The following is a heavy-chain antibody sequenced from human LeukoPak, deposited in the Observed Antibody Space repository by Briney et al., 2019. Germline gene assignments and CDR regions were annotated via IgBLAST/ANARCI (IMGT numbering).Heavy chain of an antibody. D-gene: IGHD5-12*01. V-gene: IGHV3-30*02. CDR1: GFTFSNYD. J-gene: IGHJ4*02. CDR3: AKGSDGYSGYDGGFDY. CDR2: MWSDGSNR. Sequence: GGSLRLSCAASGFTFSNYDMHWVRQAPGKGLEWVAFMWSDGSNRYYADSVKGRFTISKDNSKNTLYLQMNSLRAEDTAVYYCAKGSDGYSGYDGGFDYWGQGTLVTVSS.